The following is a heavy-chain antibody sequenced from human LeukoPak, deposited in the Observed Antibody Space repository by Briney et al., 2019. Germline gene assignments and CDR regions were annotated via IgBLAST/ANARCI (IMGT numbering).Heavy chain of an antibody. J-gene: IGHJ4*02. CDR1: GFTVSSNY. CDR2: IYSGGST. CDR3: ATLPRAARRDYFDY. D-gene: IGHD6-6*01. Sequence: PGGSLRLSCAASGFTVSSNYMSWVRQAPGKGLEWVSVIYSGGSTYYADSVKGRFTISRDNSKNTLYLQMNSLRAEDTAVYYCATLPRAARRDYFDYWGQGTLVTVSS. V-gene: IGHV3-66*02.